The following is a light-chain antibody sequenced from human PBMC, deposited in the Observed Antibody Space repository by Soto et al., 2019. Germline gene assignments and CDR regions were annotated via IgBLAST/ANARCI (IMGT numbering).Light chain of an antibody. CDR1: SGDLGDYNY. J-gene: IGLJ1*01. CDR2: EVS. V-gene: IGLV2-14*01. Sequence: ALTQPASVSGSPGQSITISCTGTSGDLGDYNYVSWYQQHPGKAPKLMIYEVSNRPSGVSNRFSGSKSGNTASLTISGLQAEDEADYYCSSYTSSSTPYLFGTGTKVTVL. CDR3: SSYTSSSTPYL.